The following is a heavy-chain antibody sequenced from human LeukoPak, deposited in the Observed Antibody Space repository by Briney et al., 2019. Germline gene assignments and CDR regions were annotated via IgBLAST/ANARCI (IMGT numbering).Heavy chain of an antibody. CDR2: IYYSGST. V-gene: IGHV4-31*03. Sequence: SQTLSLTCTVSGGSISSGGYYWSWIRQHPGKGLEWIGYIYYSGSTDYNPSLKSRVTISVDTSKNQFSLKLSSVTAADTAVYYCARDCLGRTRGMDGWGQGSTVTVSS. D-gene: IGHD3-16*01. CDR3: ARDCLGRTRGMDG. J-gene: IGHJ6*01. CDR1: GGSISSGGYY.